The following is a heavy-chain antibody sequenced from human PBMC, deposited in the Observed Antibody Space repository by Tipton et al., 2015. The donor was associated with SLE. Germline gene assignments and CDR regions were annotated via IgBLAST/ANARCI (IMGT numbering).Heavy chain of an antibody. J-gene: IGHJ3*02. CDR3: AKSLTMNGYSGYETAFDI. CDR1: GFTFSSYW. V-gene: IGHV3-74*01. D-gene: IGHD5-12*01. CDR2: INRDGSST. Sequence: SLRLSCAASGFTFSSYWMHWVRQAPGKGLVWVSRINRDGSSTSYADSMKGRFTISRDNAKSSLYLQMDSLRPDETAFYYCAKSLTMNGYSGYETAFDIWGQGTLVTVSS.